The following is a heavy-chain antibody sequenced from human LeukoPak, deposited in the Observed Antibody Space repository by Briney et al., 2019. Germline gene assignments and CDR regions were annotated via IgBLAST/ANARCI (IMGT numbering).Heavy chain of an antibody. J-gene: IGHJ3*02. CDR1: GFTFNSYA. V-gene: IGHV3-33*08. CDR3: ARDWGEGFFSMAFDI. Sequence: GGSLRLSCAASGFTFNSYAMSWVRQAPGKGPEWVAVIWYDGSNKYYADSVKGRFTISRDNSKNTLYLQMNRLRAEDTAVYYCARDWGEGFFSMAFDIWGQGTMVTVSS. D-gene: IGHD3-16*01. CDR2: IWYDGSNK.